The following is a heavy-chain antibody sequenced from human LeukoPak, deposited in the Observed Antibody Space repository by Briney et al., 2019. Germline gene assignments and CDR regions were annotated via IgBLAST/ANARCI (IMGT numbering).Heavy chain of an antibody. J-gene: IGHJ4*02. Sequence: GSLRLSCTVSGFTVSSNSMSWVRQAPGKGLEWIGYIYYSGSTNYNPSLKSRVTISVDTSKNQFSLKLSSVTAADTAVYYCARDHNGGSYYYYWGQGTLVTVSS. CDR3: ARDHNGGSYYYY. CDR2: IYYSGST. V-gene: IGHV4-59*02. CDR1: GFTVSSNS. D-gene: IGHD1-26*01.